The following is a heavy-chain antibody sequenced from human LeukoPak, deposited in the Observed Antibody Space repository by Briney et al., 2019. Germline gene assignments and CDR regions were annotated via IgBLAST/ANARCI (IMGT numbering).Heavy chain of an antibody. J-gene: IGHJ4*02. D-gene: IGHD3-16*01. V-gene: IGHV4-34*01. CDR3: ARDKVPGGH. CDR2: INHSGST. Sequence: PSETLSLTCAVYGGSFSGYYWSWIRQPPGKGLEWIGEINHSGSTNYNPSLKSRVTISVDTSKNQFSLKLSAVTAADTAMYYCARDKVPGGHWGQGTLVTVSS. CDR1: GGSFSGYY.